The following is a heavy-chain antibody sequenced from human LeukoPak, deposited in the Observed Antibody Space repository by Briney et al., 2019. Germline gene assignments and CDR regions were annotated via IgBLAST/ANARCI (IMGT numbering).Heavy chain of an antibody. CDR1: GYTFTGYY. J-gene: IGHJ4*02. V-gene: IGHV1-2*02. Sequence: VASVKVSCKASGYTFTGYYMHWMRQAPGQGLEWMGWINPNSGGTNYAQKFQGRVTMTRDTSISTAYMELSRLRSDDTAVYYCARDLGPCSSTSCPQDYWGQGTLVTVSS. CDR2: INPNSGGT. CDR3: ARDLGPCSSTSCPQDY. D-gene: IGHD2-2*01.